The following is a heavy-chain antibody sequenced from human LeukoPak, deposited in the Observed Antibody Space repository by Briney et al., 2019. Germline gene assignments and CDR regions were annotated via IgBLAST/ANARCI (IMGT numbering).Heavy chain of an antibody. J-gene: IGHJ6*03. CDR1: GFTFFSYE. V-gene: IGHV3-48*03. CDR3: ARDRGWGMDV. D-gene: IGHD5-12*01. Sequence: GGSLRLSCAASGFTFFSYEMNWVRQAPGKGLEWVSYISSSGSTIYYADSVKGRFTISRDNAKNSPYLQMNSLRAEDTAVYYCARDRGWGMDVWGKGTTVTISS. CDR2: ISSSGSTI.